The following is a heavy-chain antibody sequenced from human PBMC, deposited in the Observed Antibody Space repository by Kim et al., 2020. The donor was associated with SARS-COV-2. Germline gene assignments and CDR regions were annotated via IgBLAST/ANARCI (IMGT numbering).Heavy chain of an antibody. Sequence: GGSLRLSCAASGFTFSSYAMSWVHQAPGKGLEWVSAISGSGGSTYYADSVKGRFTISRDNSKNTLYLQMNSLRAEDTAVYYCAKDLRSGSPAFFLGNYYYYYGMDVWGQGTTVTVSS. CDR1: GFTFSSYA. CDR2: ISGSGGST. D-gene: IGHD3-10*01. CDR3: AKDLRSGSPAFFLGNYYYYYGMDV. J-gene: IGHJ6*02. V-gene: IGHV3-23*01.